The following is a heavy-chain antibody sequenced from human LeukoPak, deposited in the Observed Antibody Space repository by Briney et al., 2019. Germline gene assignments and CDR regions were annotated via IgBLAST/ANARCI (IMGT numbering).Heavy chain of an antibody. CDR3: ARRAYTYGRNEDSYYFDY. Sequence: SETLSLTCSVSGGSISGSAFFWGWARQPPGKGLEWIGSIYYSAPTYYNPSLKSRVTISVDTSKNQFSLRLNSVTAADTAVYYCARRAYTYGRNEDSYYFDYWGQGTLVTVSS. J-gene: IGHJ4*02. D-gene: IGHD5-18*01. CDR2: IYYSAPT. V-gene: IGHV4-39*01. CDR1: GGSISGSAFF.